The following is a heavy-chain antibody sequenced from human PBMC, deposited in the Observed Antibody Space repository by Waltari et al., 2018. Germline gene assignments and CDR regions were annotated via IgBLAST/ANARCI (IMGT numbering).Heavy chain of an antibody. V-gene: IGHV4-34*01. J-gene: IGHJ6*02. D-gene: IGHD6-19*01. CDR2: INQRGST. Sequence: QVQLQQWGAGLLKPSETLSLTRAMSGGSFNGYVWRGIRQPPGKGLEWIGEINQRGSTNYNPSLKSRVTMSVDTSKNQFSLNLSSVTAADTAVYYCARGESLYNSDWTPRGYYYYGMDVWGQGTTVTVSS. CDR3: ARGESLYNSDWTPRGYYYYGMDV. CDR1: GGSFNGYV.